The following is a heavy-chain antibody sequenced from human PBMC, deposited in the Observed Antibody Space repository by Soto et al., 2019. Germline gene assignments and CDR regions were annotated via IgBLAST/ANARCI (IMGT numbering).Heavy chain of an antibody. CDR2: IYYSGST. D-gene: IGHD3-22*01. J-gene: IGHJ4*02. CDR3: ARDNGREQYYDSSGYWYYFDY. Sequence: QVQLQESGPGLVKPSETLSLTCTVSGGSISSYYWSWIRQPPGKGLEWIGYIYYSGSTNYNPSLKSRVTIPVDTSKNQFSLKLSSVTAADTAVYYCARDNGREQYYDSSGYWYYFDYWGQGTLVTVSS. V-gene: IGHV4-59*01. CDR1: GGSISSYY.